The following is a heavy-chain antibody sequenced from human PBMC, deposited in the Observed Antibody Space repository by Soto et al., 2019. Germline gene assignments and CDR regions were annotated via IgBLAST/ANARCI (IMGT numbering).Heavy chain of an antibody. D-gene: IGHD1-26*01. CDR2: INHSGSA. V-gene: IGHV4-34*01. CDR3: VRGFITGSQYSGGWYYFDS. Sequence: SSETLSLTCDVYGGSFSGYIWTWIRQTPGKGLQWIGQINHSGSANYNPSLKSRVTISVHTSNSQFSLELSSVTAADTAVYYCVRGFITGSQYSGGWYYFDSWCQGTQVTVSS. J-gene: IGHJ4*02. CDR1: GGSFSGYI.